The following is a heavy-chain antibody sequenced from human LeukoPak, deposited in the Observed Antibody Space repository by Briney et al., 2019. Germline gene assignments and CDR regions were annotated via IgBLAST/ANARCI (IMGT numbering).Heavy chain of an antibody. J-gene: IGHJ6*02. CDR3: ARPVLRYFHWLPNGMDV. D-gene: IGHD3-9*01. Sequence: SETLSLTCTVSGGSISSSSYYWGWIRQPPGKGLEWIGRIYYSGSTYYNPSLKSRVTISVDTSKNQFSLKLSSVTAADTAVYYCARPVLRYFHWLPNGMDVWGQGTTVTVSS. CDR1: GGSISSSSYY. CDR2: IYYSGST. V-gene: IGHV4-39*01.